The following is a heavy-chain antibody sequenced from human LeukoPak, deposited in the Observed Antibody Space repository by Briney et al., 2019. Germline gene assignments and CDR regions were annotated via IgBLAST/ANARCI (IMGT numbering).Heavy chain of an antibody. CDR3: ARQFTASGRGLDY. V-gene: IGHV3-48*03. CDR1: GFTFSTCE. D-gene: IGHD3-10*01. Sequence: GRSLRLSCAPSGFTFSTCEMNWVRQTPGKGLEWVSYISQSGNTIYYSDSVKGRFTISRDNAKNSLYLQMYSLTAEDTAGYYCARQFTASGRGLDYWGQGALVTVSS. J-gene: IGHJ4*02. CDR2: ISQSGNTI.